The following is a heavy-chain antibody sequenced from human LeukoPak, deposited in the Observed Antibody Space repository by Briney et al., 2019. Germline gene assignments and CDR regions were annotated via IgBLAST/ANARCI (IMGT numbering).Heavy chain of an antibody. V-gene: IGHV1-69*13. CDR1: GGTFSSYA. CDR2: IIPIFGTA. Sequence: SVTVSCKASGGTFSSYAISWVRQAPGQGLEWMGGIIPIFGTANSAQKFQGRVTITADESTSTAYMELSSLRSEDTAVYYCARAMKSFDAFDIWGQGTMVTVSS. J-gene: IGHJ3*02. D-gene: IGHD3-22*01. CDR3: ARAMKSFDAFDI.